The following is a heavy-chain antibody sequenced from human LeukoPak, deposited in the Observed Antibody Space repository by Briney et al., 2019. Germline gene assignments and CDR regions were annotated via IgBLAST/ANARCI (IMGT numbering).Heavy chain of an antibody. CDR3: AREVVRWLQAPLDY. Sequence: QTGGSLRLSCAASGFTFSSYSMNWVRQAPGKGLEWVSYISSSSSTIYYADSAKGRFTISRDNAKNSLYLQMNSLRAEDTAVYYYAREVVRWLQAPLDYWGQGTLVPVSS. J-gene: IGHJ4*02. CDR1: GFTFSSYS. D-gene: IGHD5-24*01. CDR2: ISSSSSTI. V-gene: IGHV3-48*04.